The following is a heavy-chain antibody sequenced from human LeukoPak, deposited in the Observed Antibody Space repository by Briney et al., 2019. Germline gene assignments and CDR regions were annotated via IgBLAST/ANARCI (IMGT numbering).Heavy chain of an antibody. Sequence: ASVKVSCKASGYTFTGYYMHWVRQAPGQGLEWMGWINPNSGGTSYAQKFQGRVTMTRDTSISTAYMELSRLRSDDTAVYYCARDKTYYYDSSGYVGLCYWGQGTLVTVSS. CDR1: GYTFTGYY. CDR2: INPNSGGT. D-gene: IGHD3-22*01. CDR3: ARDKTYYYDSSGYVGLCY. V-gene: IGHV1-2*02. J-gene: IGHJ4*02.